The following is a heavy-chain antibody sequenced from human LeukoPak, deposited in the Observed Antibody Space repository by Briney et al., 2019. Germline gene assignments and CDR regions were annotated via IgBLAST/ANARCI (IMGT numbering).Heavy chain of an antibody. CDR1: GFTFSSYG. Sequence: GGSLRLSCAASGFTFSSYGMHWVRQAPGKGLEWVAFIRYDGSNKYYADSVKGRFTISRDNSKNTLYLQMNSLRAEDTAVYYCATVTDYYDSSGYFFGGRGSIFDYWGQGTLVPVSS. CDR2: IRYDGSNK. J-gene: IGHJ4*02. V-gene: IGHV3-30*02. CDR3: ATVTDYYDSSGYFFGGRGSIFDY. D-gene: IGHD3-22*01.